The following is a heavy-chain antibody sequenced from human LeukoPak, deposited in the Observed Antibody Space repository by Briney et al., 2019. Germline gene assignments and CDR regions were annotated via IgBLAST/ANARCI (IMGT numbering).Heavy chain of an antibody. CDR2: INDAGSSA. V-gene: IGHV3-74*01. D-gene: IGHD5-18*01. CDR1: GFTFSNYW. J-gene: IGHJ4*02. CDR3: VRDDSNGVDY. Sequence: GGSLRRSCAASGFTFSNYWMLWVRQAPGKGLACVSRINDAGSSATYADSVQGRFSISRDNSKNTLYLQMNTLRAEDTAVYYCVRDDSNGVDYWGQGTLVTVSS.